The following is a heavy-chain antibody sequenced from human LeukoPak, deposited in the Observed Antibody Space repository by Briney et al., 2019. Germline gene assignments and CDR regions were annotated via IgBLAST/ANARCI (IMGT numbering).Heavy chain of an antibody. CDR3: AKDWTGPPDY. CDR2: LYSDGTT. J-gene: IGHJ4*02. Sequence: GGSLRLSCVASGFTVSRKYMSWVRQAPGKGLEWVSLLYSDGTTRYADSVKGRFTISRDNSKNTLYLQMNSLRAEDTAVYYCAKDWTGPPDYWGQGTLVTVSS. V-gene: IGHV3-66*01. D-gene: IGHD3/OR15-3a*01. CDR1: GFTVSRKY.